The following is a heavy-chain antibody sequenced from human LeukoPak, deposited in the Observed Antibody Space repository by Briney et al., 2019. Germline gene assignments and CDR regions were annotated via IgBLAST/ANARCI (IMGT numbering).Heavy chain of an antibody. CDR1: GYTFTSYG. V-gene: IGHV1-18*01. J-gene: IGHJ5*02. CDR3: ARDLWDDYSNYGPTNWFDP. D-gene: IGHD4-11*01. Sequence: ASVKVSCKASGYTFTSYGISWVRQAPGQGLEWMGWISAYNGNTNYAQKLQGRVTMTTDTSPRTAYMELRSLRSDDTAVYYCARDLWDDYSNYGPTNWFDPWGQGTLVTVSS. CDR2: ISAYNGNT.